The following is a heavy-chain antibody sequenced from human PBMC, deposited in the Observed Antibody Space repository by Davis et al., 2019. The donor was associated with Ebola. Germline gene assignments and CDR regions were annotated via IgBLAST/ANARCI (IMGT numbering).Heavy chain of an antibody. CDR2: IYYSGST. J-gene: IGHJ5*02. CDR3: TIVVVPAAIGANWFDP. D-gene: IGHD2-2*01. CDR1: GGSISSYY. V-gene: IGHV4-59*12. Sequence: MPSETLSLTCTVSGGSISSYYWSWIRQPPGKGLEWIGYIYYSGSTNYNPSLKSRVTISVDKSKNQFSLKLSSVTAADTAVYYCTIVVVPAAIGANWFDPWGQGTLVTVSS.